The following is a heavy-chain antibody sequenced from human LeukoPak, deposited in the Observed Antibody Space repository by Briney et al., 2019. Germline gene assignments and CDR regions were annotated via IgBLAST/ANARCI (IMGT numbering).Heavy chain of an antibody. CDR2: ISSSSSYI. Sequence: GGSLRLSCAASGFAFSSLDMGWVRQAPGKGLEWVSSISSSSSYIYYADSVKGRFTISRDNAKNSLYLQMNSLRAEDTAVYYCARGGGIAVAADFDYWGQGTLVTVSS. V-gene: IGHV3-21*01. CDR1: GFAFSSLD. D-gene: IGHD6-19*01. J-gene: IGHJ4*02. CDR3: ARGGGIAVAADFDY.